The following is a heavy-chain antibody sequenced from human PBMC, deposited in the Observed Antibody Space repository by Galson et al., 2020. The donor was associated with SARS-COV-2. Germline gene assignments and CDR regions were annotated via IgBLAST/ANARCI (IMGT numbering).Heavy chain of an antibody. CDR2: IYHSGSI. Sequence: ASETLSLTCSVSGYSINSGYYWGWIRQPPGKGLEWIGTIYHSGSIYFNPSLKSRVTISIDTSKNHFSLKLRSVTAADTAMYYCARDPGYCSGGSCYPYYFAHWGQGTLVSVSS. J-gene: IGHJ4*02. D-gene: IGHD2-15*01. V-gene: IGHV4-38-2*02. CDR1: GYSINSGYY. CDR3: ARDPGYCSGGSCYPYYFAH.